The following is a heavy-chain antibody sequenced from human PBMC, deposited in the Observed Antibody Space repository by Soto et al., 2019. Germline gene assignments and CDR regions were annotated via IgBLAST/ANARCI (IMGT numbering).Heavy chain of an antibody. Sequence: QLQLQESGPGLVKPSETLSLTCTVSGGSISSSSYYWGWIRQPPGKGLEWIGSIYYSGSTYYNPSLKSRVTISVDTSKNQFSLKLSSVTAADTAVYYCARQTVTTFVGTWLGYFDYWGQGTLVTVSS. V-gene: IGHV4-39*01. CDR1: GGSISSSSYY. J-gene: IGHJ4*02. D-gene: IGHD4-17*01. CDR3: ARQTVTTFVGTWLGYFDY. CDR2: IYYSGST.